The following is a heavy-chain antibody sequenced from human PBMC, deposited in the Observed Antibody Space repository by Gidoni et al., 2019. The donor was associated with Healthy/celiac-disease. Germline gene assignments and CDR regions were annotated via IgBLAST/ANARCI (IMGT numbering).Heavy chain of an antibody. Sequence: EVPLLASGGGLVQPGGSLSLSGAASAFPFSRYAMSGVRQAPGKGLEWVSAISGSVGSTYYADSVKGRFTISRDNSKNKLYLQMNSRRGEDTAGYYCAKDVVVAATPRWFDPWGQGTLVTVSS. CDR1: AFPFSRYA. CDR3: AKDVVVAATPRWFDP. D-gene: IGHD2-15*01. CDR2: ISGSVGST. V-gene: IGHV3-23*01. J-gene: IGHJ5*02.